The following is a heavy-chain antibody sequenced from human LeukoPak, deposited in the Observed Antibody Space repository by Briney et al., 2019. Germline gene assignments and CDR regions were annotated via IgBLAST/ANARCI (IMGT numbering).Heavy chain of an antibody. V-gene: IGHV1-69*13. D-gene: IGHD6-19*01. CDR2: IIPIFGAA. CDR1: GGTFSSYA. J-gene: IGHJ4*02. CDR3: ARYYSGWYYFDY. Sequence: SVKVSCKASGGTFSSYAISWVRQAPGQGLEWMGGIIPIFGAANYAQKFQGRVTITADESTSTAYMELSSLRSEDTAVYYCARYYSGWYYFDYWGQGTLVTVSS.